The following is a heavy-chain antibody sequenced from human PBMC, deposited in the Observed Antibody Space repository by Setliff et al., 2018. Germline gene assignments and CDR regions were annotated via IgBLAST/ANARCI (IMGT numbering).Heavy chain of an antibody. D-gene: IGHD3-3*01. V-gene: IGHV1-69*13. CDR1: GGTFSSYV. Sequence: SVKVSCKASGGTFSSYVINWVRQAPRQGLEWMGGIIPIFGTANYAQKFQGRVTITADESTNTAYMELSSLRYEDTAVYYCARDDGRAAVAEWFFDSWGQGSQVTVSS. J-gene: IGHJ4*02. CDR2: IIPIFGTA. CDR3: ARDDGRAAVAEWFFDS.